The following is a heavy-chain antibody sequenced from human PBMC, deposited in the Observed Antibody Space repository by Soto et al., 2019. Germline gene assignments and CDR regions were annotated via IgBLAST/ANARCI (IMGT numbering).Heavy chain of an antibody. J-gene: IGHJ5*02. CDR3: ARVAVAARPRWYNWFDP. V-gene: IGHV1-8*01. CDR1: GYTFTDYD. Sequence: ASVKVSCKTSGYTFTDYDINWVRQATGQGLEWIGWMNPNSGETGYAQKFQGRVTMTRSASLSTAYLGLSSLRSEDTAVYYCARVAVAARPRWYNWFDPWGQGTLVTVSS. D-gene: IGHD2-15*01. CDR2: MNPNSGET.